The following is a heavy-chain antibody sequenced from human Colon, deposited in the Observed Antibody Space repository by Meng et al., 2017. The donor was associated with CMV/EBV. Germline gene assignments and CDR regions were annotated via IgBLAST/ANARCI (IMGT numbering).Heavy chain of an antibody. CDR1: GFNFRSSA. V-gene: IGHV3-23*01. D-gene: IGHD2/OR15-2a*01. CDR2: ISGSGTTA. Sequence: GGSLRLSCVVSGFNFRSSAMSWVRQAPGKGLEWVSIISGSGTTAYYADSVKGRFSISRDNSKNMVHLQMNSLRVEDTAIYYCAKGSMPSAGGSLNYYDSWGQGTLVTVSS. J-gene: IGHJ4*02. CDR3: AKGSMPSAGGSLNYYDS.